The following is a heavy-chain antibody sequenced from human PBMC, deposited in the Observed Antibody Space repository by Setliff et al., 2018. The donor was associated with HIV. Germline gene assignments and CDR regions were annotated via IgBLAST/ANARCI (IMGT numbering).Heavy chain of an antibody. CDR2: IIPIFGTA. Sequence: SVKVSCKASGFTFTTYHMHWVRQAPGQGLEWMGGIIPIFGTANYAQKFQGRVTITADESTSTAYMELSSLRSEDTAVYYCARNFGLSPSGKYYYYYGMDIWGQGTTVTVSS. J-gene: IGHJ6*02. CDR3: ARNFGLSPSGKYYYYYGMDI. D-gene: IGHD3-10*01. CDR1: GFTFTTYH. V-gene: IGHV1-69*13.